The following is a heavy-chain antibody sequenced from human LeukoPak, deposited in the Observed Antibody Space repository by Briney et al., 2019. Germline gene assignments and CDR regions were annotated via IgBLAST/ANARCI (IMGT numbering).Heavy chain of an antibody. J-gene: IGHJ3*02. CDR2: IIPILGIA. CDR1: GGTFSSYT. CDR3: ASRKEYQLSAFDI. V-gene: IGHV1-69*02. Sequence: GASVKVSCKASGGTFSSYTISWVRQAPGQGLEWMGWIIPILGIANYAQKFQGRVTITADNSTSTAYMELSSLRTEDTAVYYCASRKEYQLSAFDIWGQGTMVTVSS. D-gene: IGHD2-2*01.